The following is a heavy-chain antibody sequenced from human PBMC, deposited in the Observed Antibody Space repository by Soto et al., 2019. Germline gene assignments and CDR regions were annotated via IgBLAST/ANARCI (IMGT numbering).Heavy chain of an antibody. J-gene: IGHJ5*02. D-gene: IGHD6-6*01. V-gene: IGHV4-34*01. Sequence: SETLSLTCAVYGGSFSGYYWSWIRQPPGKGLEWIGEINHSGSTNYNPSLKSRVTISVDTSKNQFSLKLSSVTAADTAVYYCARGFGYSSSSSGPMGFDPWGQGTLVTVSS. CDR2: INHSGST. CDR1: GGSFSGYY. CDR3: ARGFGYSSSSSGPMGFDP.